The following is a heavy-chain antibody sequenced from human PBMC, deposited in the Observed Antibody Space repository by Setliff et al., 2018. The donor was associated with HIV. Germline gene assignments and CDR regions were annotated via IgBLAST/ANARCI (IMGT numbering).Heavy chain of an antibody. J-gene: IGHJ4*01. Sequence: GGSLRLSCAASGFNFKTYGMTWVRQAPGKGLDWVAHIGSSNHGIHYTASVQGRFTVSRDNANNLLFLQMNNLRAEDTAVYYCASFFCDYGYWGHGTQVTVSS. CDR3: ASFFCDYGY. D-gene: IGHD3-10*01. CDR1: GFNFKTYG. V-gene: IGHV3-48*04. CDR2: IGSSNHGI.